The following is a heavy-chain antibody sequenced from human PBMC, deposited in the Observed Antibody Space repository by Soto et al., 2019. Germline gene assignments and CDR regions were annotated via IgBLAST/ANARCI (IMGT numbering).Heavy chain of an antibody. CDR2: IIPIFGTA. CDR1: GGTFSSYA. Sequence: SVKVSCKASGGTFSSYAISWVRQAPGQGLEWMGGIIPIFGTANYAQKFQGRVTITADESTSTAYMELSSLRSEDTAVYYCARQSFRTKAVRYGMDVWGQGTTVTAP. V-gene: IGHV1-69*13. J-gene: IGHJ6*02. CDR3: ARQSFRTKAVRYGMDV. D-gene: IGHD3-16*02.